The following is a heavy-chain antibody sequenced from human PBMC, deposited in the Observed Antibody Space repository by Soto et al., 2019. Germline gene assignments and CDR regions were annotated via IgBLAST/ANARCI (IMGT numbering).Heavy chain of an antibody. V-gene: IGHV3-30*18. CDR2: ISYDGSNK. CDR1: GFTFSSYG. Sequence: PGGSLRLSCAASGFTFSSYGMHWVRQAPGKGLEWVAVISYDGSNKYYADSVKGRFTISRDNSKNTLYLQMNSLRAEDTAVYYCAKDVPHGFDPWGQGTLVNGSS. CDR3: AKDVPHGFDP. J-gene: IGHJ5*02.